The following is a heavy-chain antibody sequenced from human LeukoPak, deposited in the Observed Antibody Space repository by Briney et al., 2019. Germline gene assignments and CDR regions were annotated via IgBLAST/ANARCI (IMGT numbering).Heavy chain of an antibody. D-gene: IGHD6-19*01. V-gene: IGHV4-34*01. Sequence: PSETLSLTCGVYGGSFSDYYWSWIRQPPGKGLEWIGEINHSGSTNYNPSLKSRVTISVDTSKNQFSLKLTSVTAADTAVYYCARGDTIAVDYWGQGTLVTVSP. J-gene: IGHJ4*02. CDR1: GGSFSDYY. CDR2: INHSGST. CDR3: ARGDTIAVDY.